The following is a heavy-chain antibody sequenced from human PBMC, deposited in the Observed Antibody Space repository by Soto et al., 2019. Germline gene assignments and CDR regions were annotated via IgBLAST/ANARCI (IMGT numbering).Heavy chain of an antibody. CDR1: GGSFSGYY. J-gene: IGHJ6*02. D-gene: IGHD3-16*01. CDR2: INHSGST. CDR3: ARGWGTAYYYYGMDV. Sequence: SETLSLTCAVYGGSFSGYYWSWIRQPPGKGLEWIGEINHSGSTNYNPSLKSRVTISVDTSKNQFSLKLSSVTAADTAVYYCARGWGTAYYYYGMDVWGQGTTVTVSS. V-gene: IGHV4-34*01.